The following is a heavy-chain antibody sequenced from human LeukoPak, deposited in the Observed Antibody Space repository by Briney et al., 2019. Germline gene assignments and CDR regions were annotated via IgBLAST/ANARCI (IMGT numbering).Heavy chain of an antibody. J-gene: IGHJ4*02. CDR2: INAGNGNT. Sequence: GASVKVSCKASGYTFTSYAMHWVRQAPGQRLEWMGWINAGNGNTKYSQKFQGRVTITRDTSASTAYMELSSLRSEDTAVYYCARADEWELILFDYWGQGTLVTVSS. CDR1: GYTFTSYA. D-gene: IGHD1-26*01. V-gene: IGHV1-3*01. CDR3: ARADEWELILFDY.